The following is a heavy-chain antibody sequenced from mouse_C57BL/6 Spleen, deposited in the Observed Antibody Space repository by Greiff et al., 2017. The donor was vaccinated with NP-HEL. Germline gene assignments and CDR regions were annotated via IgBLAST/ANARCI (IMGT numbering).Heavy chain of an antibody. CDR2: IDPEDGDT. CDR3: TIITTVVTPDFDV. CDR1: GFNIKDYY. Sequence: VQLQQSGAELVRPGASVKLSCTASGFNIKDYYMHWVKQRPEQGLEWIGRIDPEDGDTEYAPKFQGKATMTADTSSNTAYLQLSSLTSEDTAVYYCTIITTVVTPDFDVWGTGTTVTVSS. J-gene: IGHJ1*03. V-gene: IGHV14-1*01. D-gene: IGHD1-1*01.